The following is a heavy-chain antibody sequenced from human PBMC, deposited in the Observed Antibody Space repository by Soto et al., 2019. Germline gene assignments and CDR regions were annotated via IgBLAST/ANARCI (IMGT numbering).Heavy chain of an antibody. CDR2: IYYSGST. CDR1: GGSISSYY. D-gene: IGHD3-16*02. Sequence: SETLSLTCTVSGGSISSYYWSWIRQPPGKGLEWIGYIYYSGSTNYNPSLKSRVTISVDTSKNQFSLKLSSVTAADTAVYYCARDHAPFTFGGVIPNWFDPWGQGTLVTVSS. CDR3: ARDHAPFTFGGVIPNWFDP. J-gene: IGHJ5*02. V-gene: IGHV4-59*01.